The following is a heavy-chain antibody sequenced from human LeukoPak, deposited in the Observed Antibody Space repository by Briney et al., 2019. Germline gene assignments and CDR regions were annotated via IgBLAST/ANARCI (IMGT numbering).Heavy chain of an antibody. CDR2: ISYDGSNK. Sequence: GGSLRLSCAASGFTFSSYAMHWVRQAPGKGLECVAVISYDGSNKYYADSVKGRFTISRDNSKNTLYLQINSLRAEDTAVYYCARDREYDYGDYGWFDPWGQGTLVTVSS. CDR1: GFTFSSYA. J-gene: IGHJ5*02. CDR3: ARDREYDYGDYGWFDP. D-gene: IGHD4-17*01. V-gene: IGHV3-30*04.